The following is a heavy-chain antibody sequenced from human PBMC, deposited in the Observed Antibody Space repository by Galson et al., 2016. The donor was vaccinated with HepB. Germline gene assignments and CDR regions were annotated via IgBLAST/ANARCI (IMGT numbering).Heavy chain of an antibody. CDR2: ISGSGGST. Sequence: SLRLSCAAFGFTFSRYAMGWVRQAPGKGLQWVSTISGSGGSTYYADSVKGRFTISRDNSKNTVYLQMNSLKAEDTAVYYCEKRESGHCGGDCSVLGAFDIWGQGTMVTVSS. V-gene: IGHV3-23*01. CDR3: EKRESGHCGGDCSVLGAFDI. CDR1: GFTFSRYA. D-gene: IGHD2-21*02. J-gene: IGHJ3*02.